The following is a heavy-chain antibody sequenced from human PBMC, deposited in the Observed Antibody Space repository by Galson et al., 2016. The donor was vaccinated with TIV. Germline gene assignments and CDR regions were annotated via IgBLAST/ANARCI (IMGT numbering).Heavy chain of an antibody. CDR1: GFTFNSYT. CDR3: ATGYCGY. Sequence: SLRLSCAASGFTFNSYTMNWVRQAPGKGLEWVSSISSSSSSIYYADSVKGRFTISRDNGKNSLYLQMNSLRAEDTALYYCATGYCGYWGQGTMVTVSS. D-gene: IGHD2-21*01. J-gene: IGHJ3*01. V-gene: IGHV3-21*01. CDR2: ISSSSSSI.